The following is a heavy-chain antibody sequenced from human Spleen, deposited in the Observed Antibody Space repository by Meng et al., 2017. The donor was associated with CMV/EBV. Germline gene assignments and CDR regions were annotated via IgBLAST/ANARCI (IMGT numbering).Heavy chain of an antibody. J-gene: IGHJ4*02. Sequence: QVQVPQLGAGLFEPSATLSRTCAVYVGSFSGYYWSWIRQPPGKGLEWIVEINHSGSTNYNPSLKSRVTISVDTSKNQFSLKLSSVTAADTAVYDCASFDGYNNFDYWGQGTLVTVSS. CDR2: INHSGST. D-gene: IGHD5-24*01. CDR3: ASFDGYNNFDY. CDR1: VGSFSGYY. V-gene: IGHV4-34*01.